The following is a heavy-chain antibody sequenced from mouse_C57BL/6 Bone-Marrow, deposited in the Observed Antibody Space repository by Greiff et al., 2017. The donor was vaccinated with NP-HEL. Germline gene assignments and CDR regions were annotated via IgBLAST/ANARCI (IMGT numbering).Heavy chain of an antibody. V-gene: IGHV1-26*01. Sequence: EVQLQQSGPELVKPGASVKISCKASGYTFTDYYMNWVKQSHGKSLEWIGDINPNNGGTSYNQKFKGKATLTVDKSSSTAYMELRSLTSEDSAVYYCARGAPYYGSPYAMDYWGQGTSVTVSS. CDR2: INPNNGGT. CDR3: ARGAPYYGSPYAMDY. D-gene: IGHD1-1*01. J-gene: IGHJ4*01. CDR1: GYTFTDYY.